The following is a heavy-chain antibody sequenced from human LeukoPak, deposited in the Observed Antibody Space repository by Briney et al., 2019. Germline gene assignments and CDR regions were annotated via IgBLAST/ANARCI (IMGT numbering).Heavy chain of an antibody. J-gene: IGHJ3*02. V-gene: IGHV4-59*01. CDR3: ARGEDLSFGI. Sequence: SETLSLTCTVSGGSISSYYWSWIRQPPGKGLEWIGYIYYSGSANYNPSLESRVTISVDTSKNQFSLKLSSVTAADTAVYYCARGEDLSFGIWGQGTMVTVSS. CDR1: GGSISSYY. D-gene: IGHD1-26*01. CDR2: IYYSGSA.